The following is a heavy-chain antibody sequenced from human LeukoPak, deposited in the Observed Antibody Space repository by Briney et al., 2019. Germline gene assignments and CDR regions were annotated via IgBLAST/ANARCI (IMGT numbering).Heavy chain of an antibody. Sequence: PPGGSLRLSCAASGFTFSSYAMSWVRQAPGKGLEWVSAISGSGGSTYYADSVKGRFTISRDNSKNTLYLQMNSLRAEDTAVYYCAKGYYDFWSGYYIGGYYFDYWGQGTLVTVSS. CDR2: ISGSGGST. V-gene: IGHV3-23*01. CDR3: AKGYYDFWSGYYIGGYYFDY. J-gene: IGHJ4*02. CDR1: GFTFSSYA. D-gene: IGHD3-3*01.